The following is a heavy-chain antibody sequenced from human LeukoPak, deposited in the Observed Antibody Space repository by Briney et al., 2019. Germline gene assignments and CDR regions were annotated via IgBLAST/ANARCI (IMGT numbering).Heavy chain of an antibody. Sequence: SETLSLTCTVSGGSISSYYWSWIRQPPGKGLQWIGYIYYSGSTNYNPSLKSRVTISVDTSKNQFSLKLSSVTAADTAVYYCARGAITRRDALDIWGQGTMVTVSS. D-gene: IGHD2-2*01. J-gene: IGHJ3*02. CDR1: GGSISSYY. CDR2: IYYSGST. V-gene: IGHV4-59*01. CDR3: ARGAITRRDALDI.